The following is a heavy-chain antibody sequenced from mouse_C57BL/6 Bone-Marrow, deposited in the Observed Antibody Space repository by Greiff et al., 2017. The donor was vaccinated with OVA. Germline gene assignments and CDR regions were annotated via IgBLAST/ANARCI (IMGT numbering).Heavy chain of an antibody. CDR1: GYTFTDYY. D-gene: IGHD4-1*01. J-gene: IGHJ1*03. CDR2: INPNNGGT. CDR3: EGGTGWYFDV. Sequence: EVQLQQSGPELVKPGASVKISCKASGYTFTDYYMNWVKQSHGKSLEWIGDINPNNGGTSYNQKFKGKATLTVDKSSSTAYMELRSLTSEDSAVYYCEGGTGWYFDVWGTGTTVTVSS. V-gene: IGHV1-26*01.